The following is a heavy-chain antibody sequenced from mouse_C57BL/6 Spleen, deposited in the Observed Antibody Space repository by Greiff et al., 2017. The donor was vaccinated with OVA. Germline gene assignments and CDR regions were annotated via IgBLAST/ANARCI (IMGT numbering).Heavy chain of an antibody. D-gene: IGHD1-1*01. V-gene: IGHV1-54*01. CDR2: INPGSGGT. CDR3: ARSRPPYYYFDV. Sequence: QVQLQQSGAELVRPGTSVKVSCKASGYAFTNYLIEWVKQRPGQGLEWIGVINPGSGGTNYNEKFKGKATLTADKSSSTAYMQLSSLTSEDSAVYFCARSRPPYYYFDVWGTGTTVTVSS. CDR1: GYAFTNYL. J-gene: IGHJ1*03.